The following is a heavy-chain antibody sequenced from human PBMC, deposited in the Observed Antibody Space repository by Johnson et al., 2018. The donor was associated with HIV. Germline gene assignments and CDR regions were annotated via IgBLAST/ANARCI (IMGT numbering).Heavy chain of an antibody. D-gene: IGHD4-23*01. CDR2: ISYDGSNK. CDR1: GFTFSSYA. V-gene: IGHV3-30*09. J-gene: IGHJ3*02. Sequence: QVQVVESGGGVVQPGRSLRLSCAASGFTFSSYAMHWVRQAPGKGLEWVAIISYDGSNKYYADSVKGRFAISRDNSKNTLYLQMNSLRAEDTALYYCARDFNSGSPDGAFDIWGQGTMVTVSS. CDR3: ARDFNSGSPDGAFDI.